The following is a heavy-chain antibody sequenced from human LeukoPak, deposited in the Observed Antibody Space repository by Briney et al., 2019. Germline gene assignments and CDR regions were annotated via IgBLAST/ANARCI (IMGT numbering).Heavy chain of an antibody. J-gene: IGHJ4*02. Sequence: ASVKVSCKVSGYTLTELSMHWARQAPGKGLEWMGGFDPEDGETIYAQKFQGRVTMTEDTSTDTAYMELSSLRSEDTAVYYCATYLITMVRGVISPPFDYWGQGTLVTVSS. CDR1: GYTLTELS. V-gene: IGHV1-24*01. CDR3: ATYLITMVRGVISPPFDY. CDR2: FDPEDGET. D-gene: IGHD3-10*01.